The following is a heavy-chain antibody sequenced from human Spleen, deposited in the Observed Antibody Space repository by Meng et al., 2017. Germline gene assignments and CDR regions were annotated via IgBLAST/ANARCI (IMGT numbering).Heavy chain of an antibody. CDR2: INTYNGNP. V-gene: IGHV7-4-1*02. CDR3: ARHRSSSWSDY. D-gene: IGHD6-13*01. J-gene: IGHJ4*02. CDR1: GYRFTAYA. Sequence: QAQVVQSGAEVKEPGASVKVSCKASGYRFTAYAMAWVRQVPGQGLEWMGWINTYNGNPTYAQDFTGRFVFSLDTSVSTAYLQISGLKAEDTAVYYCARHRSSSWSDYWGQGTLVTVSS.